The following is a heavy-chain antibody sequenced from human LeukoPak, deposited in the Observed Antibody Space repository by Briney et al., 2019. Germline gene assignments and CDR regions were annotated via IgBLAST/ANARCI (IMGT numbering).Heavy chain of an antibody. CDR2: INHSGST. CDR1: GGSFSGYY. J-gene: IGHJ5*02. CDR3: ARRYCSSTSCPDRFDP. V-gene: IGHV4-34*01. D-gene: IGHD2-2*01. Sequence: PSETLSLTCAVYGGSFSGYYWSWIRQPPGKGLEWIGEINHSGSTNYNPSLKSRVTISVDTSKNQFSLKLSSVTAADTAVYYCARRYCSSTSCPDRFDPWGQGTLVTVSS.